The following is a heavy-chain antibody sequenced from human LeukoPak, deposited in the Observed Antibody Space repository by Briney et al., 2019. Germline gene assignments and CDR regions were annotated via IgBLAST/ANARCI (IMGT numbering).Heavy chain of an antibody. J-gene: IGHJ5*02. Sequence: GGSLRLSCGASGFIFNNYWMHWVRKAPGQGLVWVARVDSDGSSTAYADSVKGRFTVSRDNAKNTVSLQMNSLRVEDTAVYYCVRDRIGFDPWGQGTLVTVSS. CDR2: VDSDGSST. CDR1: GFIFNNYW. V-gene: IGHV3-74*01. D-gene: IGHD3-16*02. CDR3: VRDRIGFDP.